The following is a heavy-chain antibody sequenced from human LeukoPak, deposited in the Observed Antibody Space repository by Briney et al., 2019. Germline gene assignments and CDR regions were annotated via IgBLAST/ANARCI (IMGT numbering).Heavy chain of an antibody. Sequence: ASVTVSCKASGYTFTSYGISWVRQAPGQGLEWMGWISAYNGNTNYAQKLQGRVTMTTDTSTSTAYMELRSLRSDDTAVYYCARDYYGHYYFDYWGQGTLVTVSS. CDR1: GYTFTSYG. J-gene: IGHJ4*02. D-gene: IGHD3-10*01. CDR3: ARDYYGHYYFDY. CDR2: ISAYNGNT. V-gene: IGHV1-18*01.